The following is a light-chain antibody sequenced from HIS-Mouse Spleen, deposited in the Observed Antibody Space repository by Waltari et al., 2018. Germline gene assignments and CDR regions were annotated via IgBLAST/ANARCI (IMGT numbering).Light chain of an antibody. CDR1: QSVLYSPNNKNY. V-gene: IGKV4-1*01. CDR2: WAS. Sequence: DIVMTQSPDSLAVSLGERATINSKSSQSVLYSPNNKNYLAWYQQKPGQPPKLLIYWASTRESGVPDRFSGSGSGTDFTLTISSLQAEDVAVYYCQQYYRTPQTFGQGTKVEIK. CDR3: QQYYRTPQT. J-gene: IGKJ1*01.